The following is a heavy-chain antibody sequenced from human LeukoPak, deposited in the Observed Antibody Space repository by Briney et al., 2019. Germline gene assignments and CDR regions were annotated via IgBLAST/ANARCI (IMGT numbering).Heavy chain of an antibody. Sequence: PGGSLRLSCAASGFTFSSYAMHWVRQAPGKGLEYVSAISSNGGSTYYANSVKGRFTISRDNSKNTLYLQMGSLRAEDMAVYYCARGPSSGRRYYDSSGYYYDYWGQGTLVTVSS. V-gene: IGHV3-64*01. J-gene: IGHJ4*02. D-gene: IGHD3-22*01. CDR2: ISSNGGST. CDR3: ARGPSSGRRYYDSSGYYYDY. CDR1: GFTFSSYA.